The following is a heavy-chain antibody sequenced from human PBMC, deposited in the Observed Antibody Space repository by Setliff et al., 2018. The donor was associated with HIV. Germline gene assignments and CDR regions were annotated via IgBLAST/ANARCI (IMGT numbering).Heavy chain of an antibody. V-gene: IGHV4-34*01. CDR3: ARYYYGSESYYSPLDL. CDR2: VYYSGST. J-gene: IGHJ3*01. Sequence: SETLSLTCAVYGGSFSGYYWGWIRQPPGKGLEWIGSVYYSGSTNYNPSLMSRVTMSVDRAKNQVSLELTSVTALDTAVYYCARYYYGSESYYSPLDLWGQGTMVTVSS. CDR1: GGSFSGYY. D-gene: IGHD3-10*01.